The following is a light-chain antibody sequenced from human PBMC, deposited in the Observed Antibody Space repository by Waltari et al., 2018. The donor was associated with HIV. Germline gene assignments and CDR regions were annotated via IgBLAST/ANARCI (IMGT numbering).Light chain of an antibody. V-gene: IGLV2-14*01. J-gene: IGLJ2*01. CDR3: SSYTSSRTLI. Sequence: QSALTQPASVSGSPGQSITISCTGTNSDVRGYRYVSWYQQHPGKAPKLMIYEVNNRPSGVSNRVSGSKSGNTASLTISGLQAKDEADYYCSSYTSSRTLIFGGGTKVTFL. CDR1: NSDVRGYRY. CDR2: EVN.